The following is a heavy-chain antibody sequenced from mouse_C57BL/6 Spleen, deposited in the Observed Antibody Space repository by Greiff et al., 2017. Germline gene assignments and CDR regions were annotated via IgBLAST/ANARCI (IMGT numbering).Heavy chain of an antibody. CDR2: IDPNSGGT. CDR1: GYTFTSYW. CDR3: ARSGSGTLWEAMDY. Sequence: QVQLQQPGAELVKPGASVQLSCKASGYTFTSYWMHWVKQRPGRGLEWIGRIDPNSGGTMYNAKFKSKATLTVDKPSSTDYMQLSSLTSEDSAVYYCARSGSGTLWEAMDYRGQGTSVTVSS. J-gene: IGHJ4*01. D-gene: IGHD1-1*02. V-gene: IGHV1-72*01.